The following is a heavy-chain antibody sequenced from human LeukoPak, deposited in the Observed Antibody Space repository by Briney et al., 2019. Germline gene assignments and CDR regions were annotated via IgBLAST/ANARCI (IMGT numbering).Heavy chain of an antibody. V-gene: IGHV4-59*01. Sequence: SETLSLTCTVSGGSISSSYWSWIRQPPGKGLEWIGYIYYSGSTNYNPSLKSRVTISVDTSKNQFSLKLSSVTAADTAVYYCARVYSNYGYYFDYWGQGTLVTVS. J-gene: IGHJ4*02. CDR3: ARVYSNYGYYFDY. CDR1: GGSISSSY. CDR2: IYYSGST. D-gene: IGHD4-11*01.